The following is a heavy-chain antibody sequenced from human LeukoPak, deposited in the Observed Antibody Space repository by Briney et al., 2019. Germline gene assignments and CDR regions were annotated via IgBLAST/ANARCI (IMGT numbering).Heavy chain of an antibody. CDR2: ISTSGGTT. CDR1: GFTFSNAG. Sequence: PGGSLRLSCAASGFTFSNAGMSWVRQAPGKGLEWVSAISTSGGTTYYADSVKGRFTISRDNSKNTLFLHMNSLTADDAAVYFCAKRSTTVTTLDSWGPGTLVTVSA. D-gene: IGHD4-17*01. V-gene: IGHV3-23*01. J-gene: IGHJ4*02. CDR3: AKRSTTVTTLDS.